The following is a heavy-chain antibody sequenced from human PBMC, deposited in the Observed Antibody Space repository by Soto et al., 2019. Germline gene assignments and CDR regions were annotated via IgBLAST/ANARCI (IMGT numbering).Heavy chain of an antibody. CDR3: ARRYGSSFDY. Sequence: XXTLSLTCTLSGGSISSYYWSWIRQPPGXXXXXXXXXYXXXSTXXKNXXXXXXXLXXPTXXXQSYVKLSSVTAEETAVYYCARRYGSSFDYWGQGTLV. CDR1: GGSISSYY. V-gene: IGHV4-59*08. CDR2: XYXXXST. D-gene: IGHD5-12*01. J-gene: IGHJ4*02.